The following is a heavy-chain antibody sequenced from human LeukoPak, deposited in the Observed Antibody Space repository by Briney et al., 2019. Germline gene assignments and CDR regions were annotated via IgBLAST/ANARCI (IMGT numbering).Heavy chain of an antibody. CDR3: AELGITMIGGV. J-gene: IGHJ6*04. CDR2: ISSSGSTI. D-gene: IGHD3-10*02. CDR1: GFTFSRSS. Sequence: GGSLGLSCTASGFTFSRSSMNWVRQAPGKGLEWVSSISSSGSTIYYADSVKGRFTISRDNAKNSLYLQMNSLRAEDTAVYYCAELGITMIGGVWGKGTTVTISS. V-gene: IGHV3-48*04.